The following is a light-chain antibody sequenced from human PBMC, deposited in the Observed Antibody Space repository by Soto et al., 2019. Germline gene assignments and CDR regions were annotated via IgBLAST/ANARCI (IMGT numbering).Light chain of an antibody. V-gene: IGLV2-14*01. J-gene: IGLJ1*01. CDR3: SSYISTSTLV. CDR1: SNDIGGYNY. Sequence: QSALTQPASVSGSPGQSLTISCTGTSNDIGGYNYVSWYQQHPGKAPKLMLYDVVARPSGVSSRFSGSKSGNTASLTISGLQAEDEADYYCSSYISTSTLVFGTGTKLTVL. CDR2: DVV.